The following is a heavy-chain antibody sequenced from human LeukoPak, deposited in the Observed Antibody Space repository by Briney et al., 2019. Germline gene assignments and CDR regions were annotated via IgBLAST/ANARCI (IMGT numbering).Heavy chain of an antibody. V-gene: IGHV3-23*01. D-gene: IGHD6-25*01. CDR1: GFTFSSYA. CDR3: ARKGIGSSRYQNMDV. Sequence: GGSLRLSCAASGFTFSSYAMSWVRQAPGKGPEWISTISIDGGRTYYADSVKGRFTVSRDTSKNTLYLQMNSLRAEDTAVYYCARKGIGSSRYQNMDVWGKGTTVTVSS. CDR2: ISIDGGRT. J-gene: IGHJ6*03.